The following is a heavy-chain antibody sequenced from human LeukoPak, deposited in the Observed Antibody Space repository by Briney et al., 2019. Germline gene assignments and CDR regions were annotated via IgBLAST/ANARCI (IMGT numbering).Heavy chain of an antibody. V-gene: IGHV4-38-2*02. CDR1: GYSISSGYY. CDR3: ARLRGSRKTDAFDI. J-gene: IGHJ3*02. CDR2: IYHSGST. Sequence: SETLSLTCTVSGYSISSGYYWGWIRQPPGKGLEWIGSIYHSGSTYYNPSLKSRVTISVDTSKSQFSLKLSSVTAADTAVYYCARLRGSRKTDAFDIWGQGTMVTVSS. D-gene: IGHD3-16*01.